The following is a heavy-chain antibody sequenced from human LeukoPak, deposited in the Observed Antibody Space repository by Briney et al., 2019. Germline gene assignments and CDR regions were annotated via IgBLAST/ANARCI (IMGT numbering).Heavy chain of an antibody. CDR1: GFTFSSYA. CDR3: AKDLLYSSPTTYAFDI. D-gene: IGHD6-13*01. V-gene: IGHV3-23*01. J-gene: IGHJ3*02. CDR2: ISGSGGST. Sequence: GGSLRLSCAASGFTFSSYAMSWVRQAPGKGLEWVSAISGSGGSTYYADSVKGRFTISRDNSKNTLYLQTNSLRAEDTAVYYCAKDLLYSSPTTYAFDIWGQGTMVTVSS.